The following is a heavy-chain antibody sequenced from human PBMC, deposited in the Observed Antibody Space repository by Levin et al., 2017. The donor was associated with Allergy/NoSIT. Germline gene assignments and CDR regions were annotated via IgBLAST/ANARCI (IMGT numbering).Heavy chain of an antibody. Sequence: GESLKISCAASGFTFSSYWMHWVRQAPGKGLVWVSRVNSDGSGTSYADSVKGRFTISRDNAKNTLYLQMNSLRVEDTAVYYCARALSFRQWLIQGNWFDPWGQGTLVTVSS. CDR3: ARALSFRQWLIQGNWFDP. V-gene: IGHV3-74*01. D-gene: IGHD6-19*01. J-gene: IGHJ5*02. CDR2: VNSDGSGT. CDR1: GFTFSSYW.